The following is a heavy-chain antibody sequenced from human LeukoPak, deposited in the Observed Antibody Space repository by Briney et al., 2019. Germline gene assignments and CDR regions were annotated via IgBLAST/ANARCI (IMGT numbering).Heavy chain of an antibody. CDR3: AKDGVLFHDYYDSSGYYYSLDY. CDR2: IWYDGSNK. J-gene: IGHJ4*02. V-gene: IGHV3-33*06. D-gene: IGHD3-22*01. Sequence: GGSLRLSCAASGFTFSSYGMHWVRQAPGKGLEWVAVIWYDGSNKYYADSVKGRFTISRDNSKNTLYLQMNSLRAEDTAVYYCAKDGVLFHDYYDSSGYYYSLDYWGQGTLVTVSS. CDR1: GFTFSSYG.